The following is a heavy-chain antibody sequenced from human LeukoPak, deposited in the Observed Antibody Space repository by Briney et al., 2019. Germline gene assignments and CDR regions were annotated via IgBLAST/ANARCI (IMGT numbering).Heavy chain of an antibody. CDR3: AKSIKPYSSGWPLGAFDI. J-gene: IGHJ3*02. V-gene: IGHV3-9*03. CDR2: ISWNSGSI. CDR1: GFTFDDYA. D-gene: IGHD6-19*01. Sequence: YPGGSLRLSCAASGFTFDDYAMHWVRQAPGKGLEWVSGISWNSGSIGYADSVKGRFTISRDNAKNSLYLQMNSLRAEDMALYYCAKSIKPYSSGWPLGAFDIWGQGTMVTVSS.